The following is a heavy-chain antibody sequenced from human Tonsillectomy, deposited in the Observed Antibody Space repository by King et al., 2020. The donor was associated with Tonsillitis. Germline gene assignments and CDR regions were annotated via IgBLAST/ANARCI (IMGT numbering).Heavy chain of an antibody. D-gene: IGHD2-15*01. V-gene: IGHV1-46*01. CDR2: INPSGGST. J-gene: IGHJ5*02. Sequence: QLVQSGAEVKKPGASVKVSCKASGYTFTSYYMHWVRQAPGQGLEWMGIINPSGGSTSYAQKFQGRVTMTRDTSTSTVYMGLSSLRSEDTAVYYCARGTDIVVVVAAALASGWFDPWGQGTLVTVSS. CDR1: GYTFTSYY. CDR3: ARGTDIVVVVAAALASGWFDP.